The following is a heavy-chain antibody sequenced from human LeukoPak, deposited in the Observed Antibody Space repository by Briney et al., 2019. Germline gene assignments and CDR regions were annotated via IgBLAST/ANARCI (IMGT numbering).Heavy chain of an antibody. J-gene: IGHJ6*02. CDR1: GGSRINAGW. D-gene: IGHD3-16*01. CDR3: ARDLGYYYGLDI. Sequence: SETLSLTCDVSGGSRINAGWWSWVRQPPGKGLEWIGEIFHSGNTKYNPSLESRVTISMDKSNHQFTLEMKSVTAADTAIYYCARDLGYYYGLDIWSRGTTVTVSS. V-gene: IGHV4-4*02. CDR2: IFHSGNT.